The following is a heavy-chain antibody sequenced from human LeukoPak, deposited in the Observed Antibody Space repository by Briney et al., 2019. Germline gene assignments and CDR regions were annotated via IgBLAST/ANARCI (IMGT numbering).Heavy chain of an antibody. V-gene: IGHV1-46*01. Sequence: GASVKVSCKASGYTFTSYYMHWVRQAPGQGLEWMGIINPSGGSTSYAQKFQGRVTMTRDTSTSTVYMELSSLRSEDTAVYYCARGEARGFWSGYLLNWLDPWGQGTLVTVSS. CDR1: GYTFTSYY. D-gene: IGHD3-3*01. J-gene: IGHJ5*02. CDR2: INPSGGST. CDR3: ARGEARGFWSGYLLNWLDP.